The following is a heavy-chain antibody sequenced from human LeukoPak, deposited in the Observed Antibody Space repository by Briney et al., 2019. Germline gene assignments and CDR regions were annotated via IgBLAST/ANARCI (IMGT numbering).Heavy chain of an antibody. J-gene: IGHJ5*02. D-gene: IGHD5-18*01. CDR1: GGSISSSSYY. CDR2: IYYSGST. Sequence: SETLSLTCTVSGGSISSSSYYWGWIRQPPGKGLEWIGSIYYSGSTYYNPSLKSRVTISVDTSKNQFSLKLSSVTAADTAVYYCARNEREYSSGLNWFDPSGQGTLVTVSS. V-gene: IGHV4-39*01. CDR3: ARNEREYSSGLNWFDP.